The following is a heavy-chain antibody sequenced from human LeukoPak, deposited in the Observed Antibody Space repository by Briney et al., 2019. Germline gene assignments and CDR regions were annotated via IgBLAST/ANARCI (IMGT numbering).Heavy chain of an antibody. CDR3: AKDSPPYYYGSGSPNFDY. Sequence: GGSLRLSCAASGFTFSSYAMTWVRQAPGKGLEWVSAISGSGGSTYYADSVKGRFTISRDNSKNTLYLQMNSLRAEDTAVYYCAKDSPPYYYGSGSPNFDYWDQGTLVTVSS. J-gene: IGHJ4*02. CDR2: ISGSGGST. D-gene: IGHD3-10*01. CDR1: GFTFSSYA. V-gene: IGHV3-23*01.